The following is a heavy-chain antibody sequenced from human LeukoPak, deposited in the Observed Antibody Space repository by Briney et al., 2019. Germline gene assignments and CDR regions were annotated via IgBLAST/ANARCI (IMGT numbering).Heavy chain of an antibody. V-gene: IGHV3-23*01. CDR3: AKVSRGSCYSASDF. J-gene: IGHJ4*02. Sequence: GGSLRLSCAASGFTFSDYAMSWVRQAPGKGLEWVASICDDDSTHYVDSVKGRFTISRDNSKNTLFLQMNSLRAEDTAAYYCAKVSRGSCYSASDFWGQGALVTVSS. CDR1: GFTFSDYA. D-gene: IGHD2-15*01. CDR2: ICDDDST.